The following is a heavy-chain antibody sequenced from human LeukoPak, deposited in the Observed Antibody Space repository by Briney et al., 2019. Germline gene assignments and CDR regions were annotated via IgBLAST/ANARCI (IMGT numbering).Heavy chain of an antibody. CDR3: ARGSDILTGDSYYFDY. D-gene: IGHD3-9*01. CDR2: IWYDGSNK. V-gene: IGHV3-33*08. Sequence: PGGSLRLSCAASGFTFSSYGMHWGRQAPGKGLEWVAVIWYDGSNKYYADSVKGRFTISRDTSKNTLYLQMNSLRAEDTAVYYCARGSDILTGDSYYFDYWGQGTLVTVSS. CDR1: GFTFSSYG. J-gene: IGHJ4*02.